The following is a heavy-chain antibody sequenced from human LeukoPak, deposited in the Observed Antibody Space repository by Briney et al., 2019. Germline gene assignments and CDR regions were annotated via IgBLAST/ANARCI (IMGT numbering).Heavy chain of an antibody. D-gene: IGHD4-11*01. CDR3: ARFSTVLGFDY. V-gene: IGHV5-51*01. Sequence: GESLKISFKGSGYSFTSYWIAWVRQMPGKGLEWMGIIYPADSDTRYSPSFQGQVTISADKSISTAYLQWSSLKASDTAMYYCARFSTVLGFDYWGQGTLVTVSS. J-gene: IGHJ4*02. CDR1: GYSFTSYW. CDR2: IYPADSDT.